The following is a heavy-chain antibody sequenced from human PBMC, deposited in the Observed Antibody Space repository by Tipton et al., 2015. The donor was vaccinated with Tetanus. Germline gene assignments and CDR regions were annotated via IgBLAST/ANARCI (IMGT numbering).Heavy chain of an antibody. D-gene: IGHD2-2*01. Sequence: TLSLTCTVSGGSVRSGDCSWNWIRQPPGKRLEWIGFVSSSGNSNYSPSLTGRVSMSLDTSKQQFSLSLTSATAADTAVYYCARGWSECSSWSCSPFDSWGQGTLVTVSS. CDR3: ARGWSECSSWSCSPFDS. CDR1: GGSVRSGDCS. CDR2: VSSSGNS. V-gene: IGHV4-61*08. J-gene: IGHJ4*02.